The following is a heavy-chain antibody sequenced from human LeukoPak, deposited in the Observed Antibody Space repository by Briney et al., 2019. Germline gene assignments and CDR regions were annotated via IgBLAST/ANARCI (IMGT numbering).Heavy chain of an antibody. CDR3: ATVVPAARPDY. CDR2: ISYDGGNK. D-gene: IGHD2-2*01. J-gene: IGHJ4*02. CDR1: GFTFSSYG. Sequence: PGRSLRLSCAASGFTFSSYGMHWVRQAPGKGLEWVAVISYDGGNKYYADSVKGRFTISRDNSKNTLYLQMNSLRAEDTAVYYCATVVPAARPDYWGQGTLVTVSS. V-gene: IGHV3-30*03.